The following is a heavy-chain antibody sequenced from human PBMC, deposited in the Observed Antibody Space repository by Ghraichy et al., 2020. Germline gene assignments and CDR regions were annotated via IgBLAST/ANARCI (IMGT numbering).Heavy chain of an antibody. CDR2: ITSSSRFT. D-gene: IGHD2-21*01. J-gene: IGHJ6*02. CDR3: ARGSRVVRYYYYDGVDV. V-gene: IGHV3-48*02. Sequence: GGSLRLSCVGSGFSLSGYSMNWVRQAPGKGLEWVSYITSSSRFTSYADSVKGRFTVSRDNAQNSLYLQMTSLRDEDTAVYYCARGSRVVRYYYYDGVDVWGQGTTVTVSS. CDR1: GFSLSGYS.